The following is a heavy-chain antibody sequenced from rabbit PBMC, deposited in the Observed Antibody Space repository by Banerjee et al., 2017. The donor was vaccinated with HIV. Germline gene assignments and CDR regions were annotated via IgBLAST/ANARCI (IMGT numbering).Heavy chain of an antibody. CDR1: GIDFSSYYY. Sequence: QEQLVESGGGLVQPGASLTLTCTASGIDFSSYYYMCWVRQAPGKGLEWIGCIWTSSGTTYYASWAKGRFTISKTSSTTVTLQMTSLTAADTATYFCARGTGGTGWNLRGPGTLVT. J-gene: IGHJ4*01. CDR2: IWTSSGTT. V-gene: IGHV1S45*01. D-gene: IGHD7-1*01. CDR3: ARGTGGTGWNL.